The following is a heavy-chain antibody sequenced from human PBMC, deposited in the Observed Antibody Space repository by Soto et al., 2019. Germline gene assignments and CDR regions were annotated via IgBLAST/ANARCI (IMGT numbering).Heavy chain of an antibody. CDR1: GFIFSDYY. J-gene: IGHJ4*02. Sequence: GGSLRLSCAASGFIFSDYYMSWIRQAPGKGLEWISYISSSDKIIYYAESVKGRFTISRDNAKNSLYLQMNSLRAEDTAVYYCARDRGYYDSSGYFDYWGQGTLVTVSS. D-gene: IGHD3-22*01. V-gene: IGHV3-11*01. CDR3: ARDRGYYDSSGYFDY. CDR2: ISSSDKII.